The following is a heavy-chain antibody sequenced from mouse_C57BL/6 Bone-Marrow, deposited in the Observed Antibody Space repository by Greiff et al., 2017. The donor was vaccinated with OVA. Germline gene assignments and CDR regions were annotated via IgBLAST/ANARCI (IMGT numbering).Heavy chain of an antibody. CDR2: INPSNGGT. J-gene: IGHJ4*01. CDR1: GYTFTSYW. Sequence: VQLQQPGTELVKPGASVKLSCKASGYTFTSYWMHWVKQRPGQGLEWIGNINPSNGGTKYNEKFKSKATLTVDKSSSTAYMQLSSLTSEDSAVYDWALTGNYYAMDYWGQGTSVTVSS. V-gene: IGHV1-53*01. CDR3: ALTGNYYAMDY. D-gene: IGHD4-1*01.